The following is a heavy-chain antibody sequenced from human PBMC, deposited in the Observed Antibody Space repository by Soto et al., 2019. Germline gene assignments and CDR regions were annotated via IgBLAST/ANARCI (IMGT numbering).Heavy chain of an antibody. V-gene: IGHV3-23*01. D-gene: IGHD2-2*01. CDR1: GFTFSSYA. CDR3: ATLGGYCSSTSCYARGPGIDY. CDR2: ISGSGGST. J-gene: IGHJ4*02. Sequence: EVQLLESGGGLVQPGGSLRLSCAASGFTFSSYAMSWVRQAPGKGLEWVSAISGSGGSTYYADSVKGRFTISRDNSKNTLYLQMNSLRAEDTAVYYCATLGGYCSSTSCYARGPGIDYWGQGTLVTVSS.